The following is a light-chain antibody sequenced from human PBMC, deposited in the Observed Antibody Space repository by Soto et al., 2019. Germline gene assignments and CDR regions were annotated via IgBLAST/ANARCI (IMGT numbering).Light chain of an antibody. V-gene: IGKV1-5*01. CDR1: QGHRCW. J-gene: IGKJ2*01. CDR2: DAT. CDR3: QQYKSFSQT. Sequence: DVPLIQSSSTLSGSWGEDGTIHFRVSQGHRCWVAWYQQKPGKAPKLLIYDATSSESGVPSRFSGTGSGTEFTLTISSLQPDDFATYYCQQYKSFSQTFGQGTKV.